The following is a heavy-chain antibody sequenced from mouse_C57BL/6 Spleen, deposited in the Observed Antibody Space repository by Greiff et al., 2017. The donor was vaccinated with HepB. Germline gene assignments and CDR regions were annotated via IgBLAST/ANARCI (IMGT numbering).Heavy chain of an antibody. V-gene: IGHV5-16*02. CDR3: ARRRRFYYFDY. CDR1: GFTFSDYY. J-gene: IGHJ2*01. Sequence: EVHLVESEGGLVQPGSSMKLSCTASGFTFSDYYMAWVRQVPEKGLEWVANINYDGSSTYYLDSLKSRFIISRDNAKNILYLQMSSLKSEDTATYYCARRRRFYYFDYWGQGTTLTVSS. CDR2: INYDGSST.